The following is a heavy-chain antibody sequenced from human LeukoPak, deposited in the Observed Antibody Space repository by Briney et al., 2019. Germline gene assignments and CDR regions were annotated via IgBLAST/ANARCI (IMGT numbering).Heavy chain of an antibody. CDR3: ARVGSLTGYKDGFDP. CDR2: IKQDGSEK. V-gene: IGHV3-7*01. D-gene: IGHD3-9*01. Sequence: PGGSLRLSCAASGFTFSSYWMSWVRQAPGKGLEWVANIKQDGSEKYYVDSVKGRFTISRDNAKNSLYLQMNSLRAEDTAVYYCARVGSLTGYKDGFDPWGQGTLVTVSS. CDR1: GFTFSSYW. J-gene: IGHJ5*02.